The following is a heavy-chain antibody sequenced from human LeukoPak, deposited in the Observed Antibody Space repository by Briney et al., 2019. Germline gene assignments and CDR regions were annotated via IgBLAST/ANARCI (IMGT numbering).Heavy chain of an antibody. CDR3: ASRGELSWFGAVRY. J-gene: IGHJ4*02. Sequence: GGSLRPSCEVSGVTFSDFWMNWVRQVPGKGLEWVAHINQDGSQWSYVGSVRGRFTISRDNAKKSLYLQMDGLRAEDTAVYYCASRGELSWFGAVRYWGQGTLVTVSS. V-gene: IGHV3-7*01. CDR2: INQDGSQW. CDR1: GVTFSDFW. D-gene: IGHD3-16*02.